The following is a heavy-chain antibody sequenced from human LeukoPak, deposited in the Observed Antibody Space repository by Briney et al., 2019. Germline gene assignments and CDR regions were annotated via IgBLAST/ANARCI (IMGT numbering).Heavy chain of an antibody. Sequence: GGSLRLSCAASGFTFDDYAMHWVRQAPGKSLEWVSLISGDGGSTYYADSVKGRFTISRDNSKNSLYLQMNSLRTEDTAMYYCWVGSFLNYFDYWGQGTLVTVSS. CDR3: WVGSFLNYFDY. CDR1: GFTFDDYA. V-gene: IGHV3-43*02. CDR2: ISGDGGST. J-gene: IGHJ4*02. D-gene: IGHD1-26*01.